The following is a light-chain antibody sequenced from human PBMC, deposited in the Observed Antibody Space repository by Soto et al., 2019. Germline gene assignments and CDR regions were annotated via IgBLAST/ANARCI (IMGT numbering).Light chain of an antibody. CDR3: QQYTKWPSYT. V-gene: IGKV3-15*01. J-gene: IGKJ2*01. Sequence: DIVMTQSPLSLPVTPGEPASISCRASQSVSTNLAWYQQKPGQAPRLLIYSSSTRATNIPARFSGSGSGTEFTLTISSLQSEDCAVYYCQQYTKWPSYTFGQGTKVDIK. CDR2: SSS. CDR1: QSVSTN.